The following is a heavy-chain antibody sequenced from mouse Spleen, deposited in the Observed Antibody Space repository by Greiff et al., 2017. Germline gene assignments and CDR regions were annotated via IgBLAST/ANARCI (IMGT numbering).Heavy chain of an antibody. J-gene: IGHJ2*01. CDR1: GYSITSGYY. Sequence: EVQLQQSGPGLVKPSQSLSLTCSVTGYSITSGYYWNWIRQFPGNKLEWMGYISYDGSNNYNPSLKNRISITRDTSKNQFFLKLNSVTTEDTATYYCARGREFDYWGQGTTLTVSS. CDR3: ARGREFDY. V-gene: IGHV3-6*02. CDR2: ISYDGSN.